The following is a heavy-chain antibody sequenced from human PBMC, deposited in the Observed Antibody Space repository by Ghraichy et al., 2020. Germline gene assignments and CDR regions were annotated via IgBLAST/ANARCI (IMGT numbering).Heavy chain of an antibody. D-gene: IGHD3-3*01. Sequence: GGSLRLSCAASGFTFSSCSMNWVRQAPGKGLEWLSLISDGSHYIYYADSVKGRFTISRDNAKNSLYLQMDSLRAEDTAVYYCARDGLGWSRDYWGQGTLVTVSS. CDR1: GFTFSSCS. CDR2: ISDGSHYI. J-gene: IGHJ4*02. V-gene: IGHV3-21*01. CDR3: ARDGLGWSRDY.